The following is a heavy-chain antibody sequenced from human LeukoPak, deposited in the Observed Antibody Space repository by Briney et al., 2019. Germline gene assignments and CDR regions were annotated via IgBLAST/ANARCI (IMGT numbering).Heavy chain of an antibody. V-gene: IGHV5-51*01. Sequence: GESLQISCKGSGCSFTSYWIGWVRRMPGKGLEWMGIIYPGDSDTRYSPSFQGQVTISADKSISTAYLQWSSLKASDTAMYYCARLGNTDIGTPDAFDIWGQGTMVTVSS. CDR1: GCSFTSYW. CDR2: IYPGDSDT. J-gene: IGHJ3*02. CDR3: ARLGNTDIGTPDAFDI. D-gene: IGHD2-15*01.